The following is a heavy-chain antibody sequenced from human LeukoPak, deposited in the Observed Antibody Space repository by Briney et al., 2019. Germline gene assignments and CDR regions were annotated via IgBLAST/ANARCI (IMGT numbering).Heavy chain of an antibody. CDR1: GFTFSSYW. CDR3: ARDRGIAVAGTGDYYYYYYMDV. J-gene: IGHJ6*03. V-gene: IGHV3-7*01. CDR2: MNQDGSEK. D-gene: IGHD6-19*01. Sequence: GALRLSCAASGFTFSSYWMSWVRQAPGKGLEWVANMNQDGSEKHCVDSVKGRFTISRDNAKNSLYLQMNSLRAEDTAVYYCARDRGIAVAGTGDYYYYYYMDVWGKGTTVTVSS.